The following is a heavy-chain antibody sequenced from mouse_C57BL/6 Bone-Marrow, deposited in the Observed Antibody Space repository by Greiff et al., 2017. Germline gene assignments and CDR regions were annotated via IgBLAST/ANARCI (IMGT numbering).Heavy chain of an antibody. CDR2: IDPNSGGT. V-gene: IGHV1-72*01. Sequence: QVQLQQPGAELVKPGASVKLSCKASGYTFTSYWMHWVKQRPGRGLEWIGRIDPNSGGTKYNEKFKGKATLTVDKPSSTAYMQLSSLTSEDSAVYYYASARDCNNYEFAYWGQGTLVTVSA. CDR3: ASARDCNNYEFAY. CDR1: GYTFTSYW. D-gene: IGHD2-5*01. J-gene: IGHJ3*01.